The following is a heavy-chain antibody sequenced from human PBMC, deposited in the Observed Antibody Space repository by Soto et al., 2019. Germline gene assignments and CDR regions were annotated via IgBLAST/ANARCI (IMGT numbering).Heavy chain of an antibody. Sequence: GGSLRLSCAASGFTFSTSWMTWVRQAPGKGLEWVAGIKEGGSEKYYVASVKGRFTISEDNANNSLELHMNRLRVEDTAVYYCGSERGYNAFDYWGLGTMVTVSS. CDR1: GFTFSTSW. CDR2: IKEGGSEK. D-gene: IGHD5-18*01. J-gene: IGHJ4*02. CDR3: GSERGYNAFDY. V-gene: IGHV3-7*01.